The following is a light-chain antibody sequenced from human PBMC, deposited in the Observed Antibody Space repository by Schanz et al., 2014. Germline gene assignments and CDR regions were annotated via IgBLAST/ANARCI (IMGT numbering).Light chain of an antibody. CDR1: QSVSSY. V-gene: IGKV3-11*01. Sequence: EIVLTQSPATLSLSPGERATLSCRASQSVSSYLAWYQQRPGQSPRLLIYAASNRATGIPARFGGSGSGTDFTLTISRLAPEDFAFYYCQHRSYWRGTFGQGTKLEIK. CDR2: AAS. CDR3: QHRSYWRGT. J-gene: IGKJ2*02.